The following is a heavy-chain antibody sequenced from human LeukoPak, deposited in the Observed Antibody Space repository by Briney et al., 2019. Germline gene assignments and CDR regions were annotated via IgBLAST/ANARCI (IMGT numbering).Heavy chain of an antibody. D-gene: IGHD2-21*01. J-gene: IGHJ6*03. CDR1: GFSFDTYA. CDR3: AKDTWQFAPDYYYYMDV. Sequence: GGSLRLSCTASGFSFDTYAMNWVRQVPGKGLEWVSGISGSGGNSYYADSVKGRFTISRDNSKNTLYLQMNSLRAEDTALYYCAKDTWQFAPDYYYYMDVWGKGTTVTVSS. V-gene: IGHV3-23*01. CDR2: ISGSGGNS.